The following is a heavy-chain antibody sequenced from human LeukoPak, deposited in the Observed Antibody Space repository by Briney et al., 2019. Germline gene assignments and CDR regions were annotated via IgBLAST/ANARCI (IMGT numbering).Heavy chain of an antibody. CDR3: AREIYSSSWSDRYGMDV. CDR2: IRSTSSYI. J-gene: IGHJ6*02. CDR1: GFTFSSYT. D-gene: IGHD6-13*01. V-gene: IGHV3-21*01. Sequence: GGSLRLSCAASGFTFSSYTMSWVRQAPGKGLEWVSSIRSTSSYIYYADSVKGRFTISRDNAKNSLYLQMNSLRAEDTAVYYCAREIYSSSWSDRYGMDVWGQGTTVTVSS.